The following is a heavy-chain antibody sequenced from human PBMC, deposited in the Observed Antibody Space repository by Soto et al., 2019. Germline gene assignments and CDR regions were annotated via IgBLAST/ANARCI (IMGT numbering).Heavy chain of an antibody. D-gene: IGHD3-10*01. V-gene: IGHV3-23*01. CDR2: ISGSGGST. Sequence: PAGALRLSCAAAGFTFSTYAMSWVRQAPGKGLEWVSGISGSGGSTYYGDSVKCRFTISRDNSTNTLYLQLNSLRADNTAVYYRAKDRGSRGYNWFDAWGQGTLVTVSS. CDR3: AKDRGSRGYNWFDA. CDR1: GFTFSTYA. J-gene: IGHJ5*02.